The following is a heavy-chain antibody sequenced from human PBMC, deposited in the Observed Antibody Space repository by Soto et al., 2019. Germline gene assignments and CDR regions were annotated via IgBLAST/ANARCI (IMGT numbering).Heavy chain of an antibody. J-gene: IGHJ4*02. CDR2: IHPGDSDT. CDR3: ARRRYDLLTGYYEAPDY. CDR1: GYSFTNYW. D-gene: IGHD3-9*01. V-gene: IGHV5-51*01. Sequence: EVHLVQSGAEVKKPGESLKISCEGSGYSFTNYWIGWVRQMPGNGLEWMGIIHPGDSDTRYSPSFQGQVTISADRSINTAYLQWSSLRASDTAMYYCARRRYDLLTGYYEAPDYWGQGTLVTVSS.